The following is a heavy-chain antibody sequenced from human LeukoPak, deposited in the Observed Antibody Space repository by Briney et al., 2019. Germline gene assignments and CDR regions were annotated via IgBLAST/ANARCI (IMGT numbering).Heavy chain of an antibody. Sequence: PGGSLRLSCAASGFTFSSYAMHWVRQAPGKGLEWVAVISYDGSNKYYADSVKGRFTISRDNSKNTLYLQMNSLRAEDTAVYYCARGGIGGSSGYLAYWGQGTLVTVSS. D-gene: IGHD3-22*01. CDR1: GFTFSSYA. CDR2: ISYDGSNK. V-gene: IGHV3-30-3*01. CDR3: ARGGIGGSSGYLAY. J-gene: IGHJ4*02.